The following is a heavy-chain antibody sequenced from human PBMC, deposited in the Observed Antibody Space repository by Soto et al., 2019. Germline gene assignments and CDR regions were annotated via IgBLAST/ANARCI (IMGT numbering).Heavy chain of an antibody. D-gene: IGHD5-18*01. Sequence: QVQLQQWGAGLLKPSETLSLTCAVYGGSFSGYYWSWIRQPPGKGLEWIGEINHSGSTNYNPSLKSRVTISVDTSKNQFSLKLSSVTAADTAVYYCARRGYSYGPYNWFDPWGQGTLVTVS. J-gene: IGHJ5*02. CDR3: ARRGYSYGPYNWFDP. CDR1: GGSFSGYY. V-gene: IGHV4-34*01. CDR2: INHSGST.